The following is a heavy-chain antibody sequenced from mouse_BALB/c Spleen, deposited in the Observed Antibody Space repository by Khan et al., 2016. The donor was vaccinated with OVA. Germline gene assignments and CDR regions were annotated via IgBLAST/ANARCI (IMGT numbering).Heavy chain of an antibody. CDR2: ISYSGVT. V-gene: IGHV3-2*02. Sequence: VQLVESGPRLVKPSQSLSLTCTVTGYSITSGYAWNWIRQFPGNKLEWMGYISYSGVTSYTPSLKSRISNTRDTSKNQFFLQLNSVTTEDTATYYCARGNYYGYYFDYWGQGTTLTVSS. D-gene: IGHD1-1*01. J-gene: IGHJ2*01. CDR1: GYSITSGYA. CDR3: ARGNYYGYYFDY.